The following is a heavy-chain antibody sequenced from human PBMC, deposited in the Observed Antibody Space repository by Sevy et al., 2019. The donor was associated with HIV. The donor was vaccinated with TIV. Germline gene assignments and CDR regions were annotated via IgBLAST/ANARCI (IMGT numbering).Heavy chain of an antibody. J-gene: IGHJ5*02. CDR3: ARHAPGLDDHGDYGWFDP. D-gene: IGHD4-17*01. V-gene: IGHV4-39*01. CDR2: IYYSGST. CDR1: GGSISSSSYY. Sequence: SETLSLTCTVSGGSISSSSYYWGWIRQPPGKGLEWIGSIYYSGSTYYNPSLKSRVTISVDTSKTHFSLKLSSVTAADTAVYYCARHAPGLDDHGDYGWFDPWGQGTLVTVSS.